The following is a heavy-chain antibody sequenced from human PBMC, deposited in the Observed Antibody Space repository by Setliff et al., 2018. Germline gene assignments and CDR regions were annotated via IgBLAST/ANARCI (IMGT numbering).Heavy chain of an antibody. CDR1: GYTFRNYA. D-gene: IGHD5-18*01. V-gene: IGHV1-18*01. CDR3: ARAPSVELVTIRTNSWFTY. J-gene: IGHJ4*02. CDR2: ISXXXXXX. Sequence: ASVKVSCKASGYTFRNYAFAWVRQAPGQGLEWVGWISXXXXXXXXXXXXXXXVXXXTDTSTXTAYMELRSLTSDDSAFYYCARAPSVELVTIRTNSWFTYWGQGTLVTVSS.